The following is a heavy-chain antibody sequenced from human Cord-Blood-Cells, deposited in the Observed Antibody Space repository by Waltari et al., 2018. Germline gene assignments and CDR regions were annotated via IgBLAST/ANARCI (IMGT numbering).Heavy chain of an antibody. Sequence: QVQLQQWGAGLLKPSETLSLTCAVYGGSFSGYYRRWIRQPPGKGLEWIGEINHSGSINYNPSLKSRVTISVDTSKNQFSLKLSSVTAADTAVYYCARGTYDEAWPFDYWGQGTLVTVSS. CDR1: GGSFSGYY. D-gene: IGHD3-16*01. CDR2: INHSGSI. V-gene: IGHV4-34*01. CDR3: ARGTYDEAWPFDY. J-gene: IGHJ4*02.